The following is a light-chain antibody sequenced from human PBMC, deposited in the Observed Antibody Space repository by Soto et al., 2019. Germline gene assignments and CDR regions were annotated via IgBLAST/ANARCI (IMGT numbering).Light chain of an antibody. V-gene: IGKV3-15*01. CDR2: VAS. CDR3: QQYNGWPLT. Sequence: EIVMTQSPATLSVSPGERATLSCRASQSVSSNLAWYQQKPGQTPKLLIYVASTRATGIPSRFSGSGSGTEFTLTISGVQSEDFAVYYCQQYNGWPLTFGGGTKVEFK. J-gene: IGKJ4*01. CDR1: QSVSSN.